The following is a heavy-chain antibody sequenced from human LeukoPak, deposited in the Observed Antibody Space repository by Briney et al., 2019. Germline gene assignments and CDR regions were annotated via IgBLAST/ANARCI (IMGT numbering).Heavy chain of an antibody. J-gene: IGHJ4*02. CDR1: GFTFNTYA. CDR3: ARAGGDSATLSYFDH. CDR2: ISGGGGIV. V-gene: IGHV3-23*01. D-gene: IGHD2-21*02. Sequence: GGSLRLFCAASGFTFNTYAMSWVRQAPGKGLEWVSTISGGGGIVYYADSVKGRFTFSRDNSKSTLYLQMNSLRADDTAVYYCARAGGDSATLSYFDHWGQGTLVTVSS.